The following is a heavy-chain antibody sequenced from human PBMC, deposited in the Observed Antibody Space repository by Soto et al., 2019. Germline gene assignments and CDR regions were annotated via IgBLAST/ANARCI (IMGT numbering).Heavy chain of an antibody. J-gene: IGHJ6*02. CDR2: INHSGST. V-gene: IGHV4-34*01. Sequence: PSETLSLTCAVYGVSFSGYYWSGIRQPPGKGLEWIGEINHSGSTNYNPSLKSRVTISVDTSKNQFSLKLSSVTAADTAVYYCASGYSSSWYLWNYYGMDVWGQGTTVT. CDR1: GVSFSGYY. CDR3: ASGYSSSWYLWNYYGMDV. D-gene: IGHD6-13*01.